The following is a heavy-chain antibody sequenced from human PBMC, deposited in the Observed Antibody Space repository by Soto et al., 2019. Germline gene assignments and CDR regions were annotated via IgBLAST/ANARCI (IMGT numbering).Heavy chain of an antibody. J-gene: IGHJ6*02. V-gene: IGHV4-30-4*01. Sequence: KPSETLSLTCTVSGGSISSGDYYWSWIRQPPGKGLEWIGYIYYSGSTYYNPSLKSRVTISVDTSKNQFSLKLSSVTAADTAVYYCARDFSGWPTPNYYYYYGMDVWGQGTTVTVS. CDR1: GGSISSGDYY. CDR2: IYYSGST. D-gene: IGHD3-22*01. CDR3: ARDFSGWPTPNYYYYYGMDV.